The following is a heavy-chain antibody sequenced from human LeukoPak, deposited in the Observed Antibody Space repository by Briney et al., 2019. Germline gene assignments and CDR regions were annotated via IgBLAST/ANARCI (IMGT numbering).Heavy chain of an antibody. D-gene: IGHD6-13*01. CDR1: GYTFTSYY. CDR3: ARDFSSWYERPHTGFDY. Sequence: ASVKVSCKASGYTFTSYYMHWVRQAPGQGLEWMGIINPSGGSTSYAQKFQGRVTMTRDTSTNTVYMELSSLRSEDTAVYYCARDFSSWYERPHTGFDYWGQRTLVTVSS. CDR2: INPSGGST. J-gene: IGHJ4*02. V-gene: IGHV1-46*01.